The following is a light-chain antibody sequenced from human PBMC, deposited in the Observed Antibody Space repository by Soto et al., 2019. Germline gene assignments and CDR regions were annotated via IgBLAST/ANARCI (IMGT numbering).Light chain of an antibody. CDR2: WAS. CDR1: QSFLHSSNSNNY. J-gene: IGKJ1*01. CDR3: QQYYSTPWT. Sequence: DILMTQSPASLAVSLGERATINCKSSQSFLHSSNSNNYLAWYLQKPGQPPKLLIKWASTRESGVPDRFSGSGSGTDFTLTISSLQAEDVAVYYCQQYYSTPWTFGQGTKVDIK. V-gene: IGKV4-1*01.